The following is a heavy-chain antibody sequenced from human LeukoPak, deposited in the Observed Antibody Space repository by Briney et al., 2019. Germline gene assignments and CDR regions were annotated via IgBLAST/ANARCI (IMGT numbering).Heavy chain of an antibody. D-gene: IGHD3-16*01. V-gene: IGHV3-23*01. CDR1: GFTFTTYA. CDR3: ARDGSSYDYVWGTTTPGDY. CDR2: ISGSGGST. Sequence: GGSLRLSCAASGFTFTTYAMSWVRQAPGKGLEWVSTISGSGGSTYYADSVKGRFTISRDNAKNSLYLQMNSLRAEDTAVYYCARDGSSYDYVWGTTTPGDYWGQGTLVTVSS. J-gene: IGHJ4*02.